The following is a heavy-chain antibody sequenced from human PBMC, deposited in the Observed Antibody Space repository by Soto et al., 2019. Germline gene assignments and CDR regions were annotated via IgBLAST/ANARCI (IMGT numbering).Heavy chain of an antibody. CDR1: GFTFINYP. D-gene: IGHD2-8*01. Sequence: GGSLRLSCAASGFTFINYPMSWVRQAPGKGLEWVSSVSGTGGATYYADSVKGRFTISRDNSQNTVYLQMKSLTAEDTAVYYCATLPYCTNGVCYGPYYDMDVWGQGTTVTVSS. J-gene: IGHJ6*02. V-gene: IGHV3-23*01. CDR3: ATLPYCTNGVCYGPYYDMDV. CDR2: VSGTGGAT.